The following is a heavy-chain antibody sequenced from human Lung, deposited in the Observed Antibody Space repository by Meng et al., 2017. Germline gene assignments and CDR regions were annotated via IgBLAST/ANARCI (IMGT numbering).Heavy chain of an antibody. CDR3: VRGYSGYYY. CDR1: GYNFTTYW. V-gene: IGHV5-51*01. J-gene: IGHJ4*02. Sequence: GESLKISCKGSGYNFTTYWIGWVRQMPGKGLEWMGIIYPDDSKTKYSPSFQGQVTMSVDKSISTAYLQWSSLKAADSAMYYCVRGYSGYYYWGQGTQVNGAS. CDR2: IYPDDSKT. D-gene: IGHD5-12*01.